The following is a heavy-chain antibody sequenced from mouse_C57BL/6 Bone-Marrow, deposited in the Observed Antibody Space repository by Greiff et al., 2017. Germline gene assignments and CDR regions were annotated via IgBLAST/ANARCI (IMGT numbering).Heavy chain of an antibody. CDR2: IRNKANGYTT. CDR1: GFTFTDYY. Sequence: DVMLVESGGGLVQPGGSLSLSCAASGFTFTDYYMSWVRQPPGTALEWLGFIRNKANGYTTEYSASVKGRFTISRDNSQSILYLQMNALRAEDSATYYCARPEGWYFDVWGTGTTVTVAS. CDR3: ARPEGWYFDV. V-gene: IGHV7-3*01. J-gene: IGHJ1*03.